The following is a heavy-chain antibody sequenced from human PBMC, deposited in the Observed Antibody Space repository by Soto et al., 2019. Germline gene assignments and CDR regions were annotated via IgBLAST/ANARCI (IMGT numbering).Heavy chain of an antibody. D-gene: IGHD3-10*01. CDR3: AREGVGMVRGASIPFDH. J-gene: IGHJ4*02. CDR1: GFTFNQFG. Sequence: QVHLEESGGGLVQPGRSLRLSCVVSGFTFNQFGMHWVRQAPGKGLEWVAVIWYDGSDAYYADSVKGRFTISRDDSKNTLYLQMNRLRVEDTAIYYCAREGVGMVRGASIPFDHWGQGTLVTVSS. CDR2: IWYDGSDA. V-gene: IGHV3-33*01.